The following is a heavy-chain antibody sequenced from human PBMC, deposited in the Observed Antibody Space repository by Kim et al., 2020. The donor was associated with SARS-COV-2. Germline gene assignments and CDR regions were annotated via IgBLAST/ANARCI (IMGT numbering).Heavy chain of an antibody. J-gene: IGHJ4*02. CDR2: LYYSVTT. CDR3: ARGDYSGSYYVL. Sequence: SETLSLTCAVSGGSISSSSYYWGWIRQPPGKGLEWIANLYYSVTTYYNPSLKSRVTISVDTSKKQFSLKLSSVTAADTAVYYCARGDYSGSYYVLWGRGTPVTVSS. D-gene: IGHD1-26*01. V-gene: IGHV4-39*01. CDR1: GGSISSSSYY.